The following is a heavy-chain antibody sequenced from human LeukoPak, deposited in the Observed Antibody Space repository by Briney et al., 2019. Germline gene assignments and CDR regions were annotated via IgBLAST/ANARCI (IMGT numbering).Heavy chain of an antibody. CDR3: AREGGYSGYDFDY. D-gene: IGHD5-12*01. Sequence: GASVKVSCKASGYTFTGYYMHWVRQAPGQGLEWMGWINPNSGGTNYAQKFQGRVTMTRDTSISTAYMELGRLRSDDTAVYYCAREGGYSGYDFDYWGQGTLVTVSS. CDR1: GYTFTGYY. J-gene: IGHJ4*02. V-gene: IGHV1-2*02. CDR2: INPNSGGT.